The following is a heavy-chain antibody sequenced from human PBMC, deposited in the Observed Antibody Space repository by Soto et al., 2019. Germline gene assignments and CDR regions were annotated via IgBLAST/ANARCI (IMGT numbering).Heavy chain of an antibody. D-gene: IGHD4-17*01. V-gene: IGHV3-30*18. CDR3: AKDHAPTVTTFFDY. Sequence: GGSLRLSCAASGFTFSSYGMHWVRQAPGKGLEWVAVISYDGSNKYYADSVKGRFTISRDNSKNTLYLQMNSLRAEDTAVYYCAKDHAPTVTTFFDYWGQGTLVTVSS. J-gene: IGHJ4*02. CDR2: ISYDGSNK. CDR1: GFTFSSYG.